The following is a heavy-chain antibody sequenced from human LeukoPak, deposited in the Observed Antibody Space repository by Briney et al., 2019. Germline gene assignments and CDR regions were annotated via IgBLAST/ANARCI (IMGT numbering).Heavy chain of an antibody. CDR1: GFTFSSYG. CDR2: IRYDGSNK. D-gene: IGHD3-22*01. J-gene: IGHJ4*02. Sequence: PGGSLRLSCAASGFTFSSYGMHWVRQAPGKGLEWVAFIRYDGSNKYYADSVKGRFTISRDNSKNTLYLQMNSLRAEDTAVYYCAKQYDSSGYYYPLDYWGQGTLVTVSS. V-gene: IGHV3-30*02. CDR3: AKQYDSSGYYYPLDY.